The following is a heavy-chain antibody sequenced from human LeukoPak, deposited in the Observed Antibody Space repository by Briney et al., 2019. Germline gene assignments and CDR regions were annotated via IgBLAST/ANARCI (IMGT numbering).Heavy chain of an antibody. CDR2: ISVSGGSI. Sequence: GGSLRLSCAVSGFTFGNYALHWVRQAPGKGLEWVSGISVSGGSIYYADSVTGRFTISRDNSKDTLYLQMNSLRVEDTALYYCAKEHSVLTMMRGLDSWGQGTLVTVSS. J-gene: IGHJ4*02. D-gene: IGHD3-22*01. CDR1: GFTFGNYA. CDR3: AKEHSVLTMMRGLDS. V-gene: IGHV3-23*01.